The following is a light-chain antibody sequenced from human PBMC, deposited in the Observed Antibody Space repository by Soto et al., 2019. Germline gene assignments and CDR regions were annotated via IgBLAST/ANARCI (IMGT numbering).Light chain of an antibody. CDR3: QQYKSPPST. J-gene: IGKJ1*01. CDR1: ESITNW. CDR2: TAS. V-gene: IGKV1-5*03. Sequence: DIQMTQSPPTLSASVGDRVTISCRASESITNWLAWYQHKPGKAPKLLIYTASSLESGVPSRFSGSGSGTEFTLTISSLQPDDFATNYCQQYKSPPSTFGQGTKVEIK.